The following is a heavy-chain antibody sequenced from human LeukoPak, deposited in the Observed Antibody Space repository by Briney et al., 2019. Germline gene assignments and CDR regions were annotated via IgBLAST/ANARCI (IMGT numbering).Heavy chain of an antibody. CDR2: ISPSGST. J-gene: IGHJ4*01. CDR1: GGSFSDKY. V-gene: IGHV4-34*01. D-gene: IGHD1-14*01. CDR3: AGDHYLALKD. Sequence: SETLSFTCAVYGGSFSDKYWSWFRQSPGKGLEWIGEISPSGSTNYNASLKSRVTISVDTSNNQFSLKLSSVTAADTAVYYCAGDHYLALKDWGHGILVTVSS.